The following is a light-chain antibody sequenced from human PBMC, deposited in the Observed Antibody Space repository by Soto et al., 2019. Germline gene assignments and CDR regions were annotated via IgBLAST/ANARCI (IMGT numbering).Light chain of an antibody. V-gene: IGLV1-44*01. J-gene: IGLJ2*01. CDR2: RNN. CDR1: SSNIGNNT. CDR3: AAWDDSLSGPV. Sequence: QAVLTQPPSASGTPGQRVTISCSGSSSNIGNNTVNWYQQLPGTAPKLLIYRNNQRPSGVPDRFSGSKSATSASLAISVLQSEDEADYYCAAWDDSLSGPVFGGGTKLTVL.